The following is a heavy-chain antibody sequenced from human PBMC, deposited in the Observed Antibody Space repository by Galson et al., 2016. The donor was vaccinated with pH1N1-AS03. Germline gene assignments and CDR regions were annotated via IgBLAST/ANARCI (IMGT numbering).Heavy chain of an antibody. CDR3: ARSPSSAWHNFDY. D-gene: IGHD6-19*01. Sequence: SLRLSCAASGLAFSDYTMHWVRQAPGKGLEWVAVTSYNGRNKYYTDSVQGRFSISRDNSKNTLHLQMISLRDEDTAVYFCARSPSSAWHNFDYWGQGMLVTVSS. CDR1: GLAFSDYT. V-gene: IGHV3-30-3*02. J-gene: IGHJ4*02. CDR2: TSYNGRNK.